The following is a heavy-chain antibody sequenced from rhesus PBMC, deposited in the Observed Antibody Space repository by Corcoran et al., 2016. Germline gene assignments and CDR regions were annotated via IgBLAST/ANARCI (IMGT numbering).Heavy chain of an antibody. CDR3: ARRRATYIYGNSDYFDY. CDR2: IYWDDDK. V-gene: IGHV2-174*01. CDR1: GFSISTSGMG. Sequence: QVTLKESGPALVKPTQTLTLTCTFSGFSISTSGMGVGWIRQPPGKALEWLALIYWDDDKNYRTTLKSRLTITKDTSKNQGVLTMTNMDPVDTATYYCARRRATYIYGNSDYFDYWGQGVLVTVSS. J-gene: IGHJ4*01. D-gene: IGHD4-35*01.